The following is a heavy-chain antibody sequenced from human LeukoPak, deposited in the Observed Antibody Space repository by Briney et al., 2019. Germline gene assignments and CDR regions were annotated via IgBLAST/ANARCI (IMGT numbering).Heavy chain of an antibody. CDR3: ARDWCSGQSCYLDY. CDR1: GFTFSRYA. CDR2: IWSDGGNP. Sequence: GVSLRLSCGASGFTFSRYAMHWVRQAPGKGLEWVAVIWSDGGNPYSADSVKGRFTISRDNSKNTVFLQMNRLRAEDTAVYYCARDWCSGQSCYLDYWGQGTLVTVSS. J-gene: IGHJ4*02. D-gene: IGHD2-15*01. V-gene: IGHV3-33*01.